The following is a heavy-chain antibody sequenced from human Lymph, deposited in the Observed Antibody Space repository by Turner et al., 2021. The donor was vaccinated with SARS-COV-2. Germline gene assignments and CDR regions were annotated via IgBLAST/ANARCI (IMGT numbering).Heavy chain of an antibody. D-gene: IGHD3-22*01. CDR3: ASRITIIVGTDTQNWYFDL. J-gene: IGHJ2*01. CDR2: SYYSGST. V-gene: IGHV4-39*01. Sequence: QLHLQESVPGLVKPSEPLSLTCTVSVGPISSRSYYWGWIRQPPGKGREWIGNSYYSGSTYYNPSLKSRVNIAVDTTKSQFSLKLSSVTAADTAVYYCASRITIIVGTDTQNWYFDLWGRGTLVTVSS. CDR1: VGPISSRSYY.